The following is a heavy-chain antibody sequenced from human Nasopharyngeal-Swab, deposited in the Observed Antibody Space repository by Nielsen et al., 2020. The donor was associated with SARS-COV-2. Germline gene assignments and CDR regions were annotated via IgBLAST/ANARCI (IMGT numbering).Heavy chain of an antibody. CDR3: ARSGYSNSDIDY. Sequence: SVKVSCKASGGTFSSYAISWVRQAPGQGLEWMGGIIPIFGTADYAQKFQDRVTITADESTSTAYMELSSLRSEDTAVYYCARSGYSNSDIDYWGQGNLVTVSS. V-gene: IGHV1-69*13. CDR2: IIPIFGTA. D-gene: IGHD6-6*01. J-gene: IGHJ4*02. CDR1: GGTFSSYA.